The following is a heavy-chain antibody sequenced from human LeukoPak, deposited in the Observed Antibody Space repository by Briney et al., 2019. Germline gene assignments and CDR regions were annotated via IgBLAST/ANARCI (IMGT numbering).Heavy chain of an antibody. CDR1: GFTFNNYA. Sequence: GGSLRLSCAASGFTFNNYAMSWVRQAPGKGLEWVSAISFSGGGTYHADSVQGRFTISRDISKNTLYLQMNSLRAEDTAVYYCAKDRLAATSVPYSSDYWGQGTLVTVSS. CDR3: AKDRLAATSVPYSSDY. CDR2: ISFSGGGT. D-gene: IGHD2-15*01. V-gene: IGHV3-23*01. J-gene: IGHJ4*02.